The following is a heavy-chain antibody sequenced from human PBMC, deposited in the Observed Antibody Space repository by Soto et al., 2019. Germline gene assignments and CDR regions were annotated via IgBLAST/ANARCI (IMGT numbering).Heavy chain of an antibody. CDR1: GGTFSSYA. J-gene: IGHJ5*02. CDR3: ARVVPGAEAWFGP. V-gene: IGHV1-69*13. Sequence: SVKVSCKASGGTFSSYAISWVRQAPGQGLEWMGGIIPIFGTANYAQKFQGRVTITADESTSTAYMELRSLRSEDTAVYYCARVVPGAEAWFGPWGQGTLVTV. D-gene: IGHD2-2*01. CDR2: IIPIFGTA.